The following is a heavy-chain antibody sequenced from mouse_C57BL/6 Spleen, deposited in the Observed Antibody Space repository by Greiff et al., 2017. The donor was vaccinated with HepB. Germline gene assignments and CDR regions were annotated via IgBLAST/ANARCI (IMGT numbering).Heavy chain of an antibody. CDR2: IDPSDSYT. V-gene: IGHV1-69*01. D-gene: IGHD2-4*01. CDR3: ARRGYDLAGFAY. J-gene: IGHJ3*01. CDR1: GYTFTSYW. Sequence: VQLQQSGAELVMPGASVKLSCKASGYTFTSYWMHWVKQRPGQGLEWIGEIDPSDSYTNYNQKFKGKSTLTVDKSSSTAYMQLSSLTSEDAAVYYCARRGYDLAGFAYWGQRTLVTVSA.